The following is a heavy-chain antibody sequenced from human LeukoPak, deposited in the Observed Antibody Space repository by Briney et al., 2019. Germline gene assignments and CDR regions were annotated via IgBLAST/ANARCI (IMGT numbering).Heavy chain of an antibody. V-gene: IGHV3-33*06. CDR3: AKDGGYCSSTSCHYYYYYYYMDV. J-gene: IGHJ6*03. Sequence: GSSLTLSCAPCGLTYSSYRMHCPPQAPGKAREGVAVLWYYGSNKYYADCVKGRFTISRDNSQNTLYLQMNSLRAEDTAVYYCAKDGGYCSSTSCHYYYYYYYMDVWGKGTTVTVSS. CDR2: LWYYGSNK. CDR1: GLTYSSYR. D-gene: IGHD2-2*01.